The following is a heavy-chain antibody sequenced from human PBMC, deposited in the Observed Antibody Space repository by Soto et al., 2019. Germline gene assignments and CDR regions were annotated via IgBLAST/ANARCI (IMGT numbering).Heavy chain of an antibody. CDR1: GFTFSSYA. Sequence: EVQLLESGGGLVQPGGSLRLSCAASGFTFSSYAMSGGRQAPGKGLEWVSAISGSGGSTYYADSVKGRFTISRDNSKNTLYLQRNRLRAEDTAVYYCAKVKEVGAITLFDYWGQGTLVTVSS. CDR2: ISGSGGST. J-gene: IGHJ4*02. V-gene: IGHV3-23*01. D-gene: IGHD1-26*01. CDR3: AKVKEVGAITLFDY.